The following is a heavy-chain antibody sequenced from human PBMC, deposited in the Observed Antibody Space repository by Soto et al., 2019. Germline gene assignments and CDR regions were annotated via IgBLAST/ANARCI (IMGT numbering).Heavy chain of an antibody. CDR2: INSDGSII. V-gene: IGHV3-74*01. Sequence: DVQLLESGGGIVQPGGSLRLSCTASGFPFISYWMHWVRQAPGKGLVWVSRINSDGSIINYADSVKGRFTISRDNAKNTVDLKMNSLRGEDTAVYSCVRGAYRAYWVDPWGQGTLVTVSS. J-gene: IGHJ5*02. CDR1: GFPFISYW. CDR3: VRGAYRAYWVDP. D-gene: IGHD5-12*01.